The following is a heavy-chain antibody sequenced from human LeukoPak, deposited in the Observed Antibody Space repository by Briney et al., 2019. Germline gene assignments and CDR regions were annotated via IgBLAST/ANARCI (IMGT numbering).Heavy chain of an antibody. V-gene: IGHV3-7*01. CDR1: GFTFSSYW. Sequence: GGSLRLSCAASGFTFSSYWMSWVRQAPGKGLEWVGQISHDGSEKYYVDSVRGRFTFSRDNAKNSLYLQMNSLRAEDTAVYYCARDSSGTTFGYWGQGTLVTVSS. D-gene: IGHD1-7*01. CDR3: ARDSSGTTFGY. CDR2: ISHDGSEK. J-gene: IGHJ4*02.